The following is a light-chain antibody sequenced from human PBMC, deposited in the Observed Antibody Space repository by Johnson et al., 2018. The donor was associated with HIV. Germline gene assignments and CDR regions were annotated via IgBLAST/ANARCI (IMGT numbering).Light chain of an antibody. CDR1: SSNIGNSY. CDR2: DNN. J-gene: IGLJ1*01. CDR3: GTWDSSLSAL. V-gene: IGLV1-51*01. Sequence: QPVLTQPPSVSAAPGQKVTISCSGSSSNIGNSYVSWYQQLPGTAPKLLIYDNNKRPSGIPDRFSGSKSGTSATLGITGLQTGDEADYYCGTWDSSLSALFGTGTKVTVL.